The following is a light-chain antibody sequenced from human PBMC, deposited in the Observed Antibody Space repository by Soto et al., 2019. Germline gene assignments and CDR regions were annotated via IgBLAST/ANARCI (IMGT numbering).Light chain of an antibody. CDR3: NAYTSSSTYV. J-gene: IGLJ1*01. CDR1: SSDVGSYNR. CDR2: EVS. V-gene: IGLV2-18*02. Sequence: QSALTQPPSVSGSPGQSVTISCTGTSSDVGSYNRVSWYQQPPGTAPKLMIYEVSNRPSGVPDRFSGSKSGNTASLTISGLQAEYEAEYCFNAYTSSSTYVFGTGTKVTVL.